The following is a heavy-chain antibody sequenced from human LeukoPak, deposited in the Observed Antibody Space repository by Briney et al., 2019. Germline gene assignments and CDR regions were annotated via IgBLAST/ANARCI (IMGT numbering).Heavy chain of an antibody. D-gene: IGHD6-19*01. CDR1: AFTFSSYG. CDR3: AKGSKAVLFTRDHYMDV. J-gene: IGHJ6*03. V-gene: IGHV3-30*02. CDR2: IRYDGSNK. Sequence: PGGSLRLSCAASAFTFSSYGLHWVRQAPGKGLEWVAFIRYDGSNKYYADSVKGRFTISRDNSKNTLYLQMNSLRAEDTAVYYCAKGSKAVLFTRDHYMDVWGKGTTVTISS.